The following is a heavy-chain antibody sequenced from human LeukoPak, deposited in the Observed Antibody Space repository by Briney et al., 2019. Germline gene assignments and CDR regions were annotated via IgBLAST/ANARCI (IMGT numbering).Heavy chain of an antibody. V-gene: IGHV5-51*01. CDR3: ARVVVVAGKYYFDY. J-gene: IGHJ4*02. CDR1: GYSFTSYW. Sequence: GESLKISCQGSGYSFTSYWIGWGRQVPGKGLEWMGIIYPGESDTRYSPSFQGQVTISADKSISTAYLQWSSLKASDTAMYYCARVVVVAGKYYFDYWGQGTLVTVSS. CDR2: IYPGESDT. D-gene: IGHD2-15*01.